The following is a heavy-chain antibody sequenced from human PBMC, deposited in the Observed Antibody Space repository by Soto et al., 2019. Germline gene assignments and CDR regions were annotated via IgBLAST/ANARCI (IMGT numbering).Heavy chain of an antibody. Sequence: QVQLVQSEAEVKKPGTSVKVSCKASGYTFTSYGISWVRQAPGQGLEWMGGVSTYNGNTNYAQKLQGRVTMTTDTSMSTAYMELRSLRSDDTAVYFCARVYGDGYKGFYYYGMDVWGQGTTVTVSS. V-gene: IGHV1-18*01. J-gene: IGHJ6*02. CDR1: GYTFTSYG. D-gene: IGHD3-10*02. CDR2: VSTYNGNT. CDR3: ARVYGDGYKGFYYYGMDV.